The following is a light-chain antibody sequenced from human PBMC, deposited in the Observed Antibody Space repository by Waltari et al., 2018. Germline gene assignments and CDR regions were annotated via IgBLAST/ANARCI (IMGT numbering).Light chain of an antibody. V-gene: IGKV2-30*01. CDR3: MQGTHWPWT. Sequence: DVVLPQSLLSLPVTLAQPASISCRSSQRLVSRDGNTYFNWFHQRPGQSPRRLLYKVSNRDSGVPDRFSGSGSGTDFTLRISRVEAEDVGDYYCMQGTHWPWTFGPGTKVEI. CDR2: KVS. CDR1: QRLVSRDGNTY. J-gene: IGKJ1*01.